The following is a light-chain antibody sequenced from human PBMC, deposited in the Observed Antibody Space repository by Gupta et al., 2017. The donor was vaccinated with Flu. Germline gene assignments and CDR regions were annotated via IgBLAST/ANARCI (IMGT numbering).Light chain of an antibody. CDR1: QSLLHSNGYNY. J-gene: IGKJ5*01. V-gene: IGKV2-28*01. CDR3: RQALQTLSIT. Sequence: DIVMTQSPLSLPVTPGEPASISCRSSQSLLHSNGYNYLDWYLQKPGQSPQLLIYLGSNRASGVPDRFSGSGSGTDFTLKISRGEAEDVGVYYCRQALQTLSITFGQGTRLEIK. CDR2: LGS.